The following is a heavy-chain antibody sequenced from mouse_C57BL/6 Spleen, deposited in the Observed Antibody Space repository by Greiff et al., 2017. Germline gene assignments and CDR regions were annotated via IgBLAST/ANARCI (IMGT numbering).Heavy chain of an antibody. CDR1: GFTFSSYA. V-gene: IGHV5-9-1*02. Sequence: EVMLVESGEGLVKPGGSLKLSCAASGFTFSSYAMSWVRQTPEKRLEWVAYISSGGDYIDYAATVKGRFTISRDNARNTLYLQMSSLKSEDTAMYYCTRGGYGLNWYFDVWGTGTTVTVSS. CDR3: TRGGYGLNWYFDV. D-gene: IGHD2-2*01. CDR2: ISSGGDYI. J-gene: IGHJ1*03.